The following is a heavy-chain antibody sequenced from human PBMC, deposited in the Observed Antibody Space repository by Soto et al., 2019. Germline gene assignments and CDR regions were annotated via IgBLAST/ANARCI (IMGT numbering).Heavy chain of an antibody. D-gene: IGHD5-18*01. J-gene: IGHJ6*02. CDR1: GGSISSSSYF. CDR3: ARPLYSYRPMDV. Sequence: SETLSLTCTVSGGSISSSSYFWGWIRQPPGKGLEWIGSIYYSGSTNYNPSLKSRVTISVDTSKNQFSLKLSSVTAADTAVYYCARPLYSYRPMDVWGQGTTVTVSS. CDR2: IYYSGST. V-gene: IGHV4-39*07.